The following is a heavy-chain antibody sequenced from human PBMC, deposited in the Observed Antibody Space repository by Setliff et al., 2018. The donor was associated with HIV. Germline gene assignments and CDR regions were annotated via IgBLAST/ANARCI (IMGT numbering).Heavy chain of an antibody. D-gene: IGHD2-2*01. CDR3: ARVRLRVPPSIFDY. V-gene: IGHV4-34*01. J-gene: IGHJ4*02. CDR2: IYHSGIV. Sequence: LSLTCAVYGAPFNGYYWAWIRQSPARGLEWIGEIYHSGIVNYNPSLQSRVTISTDTSKNQFSLRLNSVTVADTAVYYCARVRLRVPPSIFDYWGMGSLVTVSS. CDR1: GAPFNGYY.